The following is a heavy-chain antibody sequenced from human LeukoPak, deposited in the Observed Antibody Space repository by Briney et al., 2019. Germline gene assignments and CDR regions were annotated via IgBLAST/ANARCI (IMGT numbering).Heavy chain of an antibody. CDR1: GFTVSNNE. J-gene: IGHJ6*03. V-gene: IGHV3-38-3*01. CDR3: AKDRCSNGVGCYYYYMDV. Sequence: GGSLRLSCAASGFTVSNNEMSWVRQAPGKGLEWVSSISGGSTYYADSRKGRFTTSRDNSENTLHLQINSLRAEDTAVYYCAKDRCSNGVGCYYYYMDVWGKGTTVTISS. D-gene: IGHD2-8*01. CDR2: ISGGST.